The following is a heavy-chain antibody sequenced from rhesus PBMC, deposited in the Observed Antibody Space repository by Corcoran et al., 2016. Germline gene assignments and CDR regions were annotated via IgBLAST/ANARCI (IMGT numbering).Heavy chain of an antibody. CDR2: VDTVYGEI. CDR3: ARRGDSWYFDL. V-gene: IGHV1-156*01. Sequence: EVQLVQSGAEVKKPGASVKVSCKVSGYTFTELSMHWVRQAPGKGLEWKGGVDTVYGEIIHAEKCQGRGTMTEDTSTDTAYMELSSLRSEDTAVYYCARRGDSWYFDLWGPGTPITISS. J-gene: IGHJ2*01. CDR1: GYTFTELS. D-gene: IGHD5-42*01.